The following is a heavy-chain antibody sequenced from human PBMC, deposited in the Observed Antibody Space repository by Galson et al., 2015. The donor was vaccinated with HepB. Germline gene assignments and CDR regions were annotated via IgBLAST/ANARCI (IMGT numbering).Heavy chain of an antibody. V-gene: IGHV3-64D*06. CDR1: GFTFSSYA. CDR3: VKEFSGSYPPSDAFDI. D-gene: IGHD1-26*01. J-gene: IGHJ3*02. Sequence: SLRLSCAASGFTFSSYAMHWVRQAPGKGLEYVSAISSNGGSTYYADSVKGRFTISRDNSKNTLYLQMSSLGAEDTAVYYCVKEFSGSYPPSDAFDIWGQGTMVTVSS. CDR2: ISSNGGST.